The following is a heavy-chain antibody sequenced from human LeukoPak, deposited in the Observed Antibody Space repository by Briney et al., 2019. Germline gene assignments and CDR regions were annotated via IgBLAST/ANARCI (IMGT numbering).Heavy chain of an antibody. CDR2: ISTSSSHM. D-gene: IGHD6-13*01. V-gene: IGHV3-21*01. J-gene: IGHJ4*02. Sequence: GGSLRLSCAASGFTFKIYSMNWVRQAPGKGLEWVSSISTSSSHMYYADSVKGRFTISRDNAKNSLYLQMNSLRAEDTAVYYCARDGAAADDFDYWGQGTLVTVSS. CDR3: ARDGAAADDFDY. CDR1: GFTFKIYS.